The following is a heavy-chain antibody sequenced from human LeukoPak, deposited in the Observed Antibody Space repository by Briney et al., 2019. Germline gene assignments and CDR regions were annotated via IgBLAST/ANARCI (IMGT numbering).Heavy chain of an antibody. CDR1: GFTFDDYT. CDR3: AKDIEAAAGMDV. V-gene: IGHV3-43*01. CDR2: ISWDGGST. D-gene: IGHD6-13*01. J-gene: IGHJ6*03. Sequence: PGGSLRLSCAASGFTFDDYTMHWVRQAPGKGLEWVSLISWDGGSTYYADSVKGRFTISRDNSKNSLYLQMNSLRTEDTALYYCAKDIEAAAGMDVRGKGTTVTVSS.